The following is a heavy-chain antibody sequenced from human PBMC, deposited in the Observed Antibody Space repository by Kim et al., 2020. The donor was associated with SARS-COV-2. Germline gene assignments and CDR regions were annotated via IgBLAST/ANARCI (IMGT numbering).Heavy chain of an antibody. CDR1: GGSISSSSYY. Sequence: SETLSLTCTVSGGSISSSSYYWGWIRQPPGKGLEWIGSIYYSGSTYYNPSLKSRVTISVDTSKNQFSLKLSSVTAADTAMYYCAVAVAGMKGWGQGTLVTVSS. V-gene: IGHV4-39*07. CDR2: IYYSGST. CDR3: AVAVAGMKG. D-gene: IGHD6-19*01. J-gene: IGHJ4*02.